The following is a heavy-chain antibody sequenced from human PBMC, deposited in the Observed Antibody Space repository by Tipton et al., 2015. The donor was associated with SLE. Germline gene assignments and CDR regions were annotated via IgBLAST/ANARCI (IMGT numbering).Heavy chain of an antibody. J-gene: IGHJ4*02. D-gene: IGHD4-17*01. CDR2: IYFSGST. V-gene: IGHV4-59*11. CDR3: ARVSGDYVADYFDY. CDR1: GGSISSHY. Sequence: TLSLTCTVSGGSISSHYWGWIRQAPGKGLECIGYIYFSGSTNYNPSLESRVTISVDRSKNQFSLKLSSVTAAGTAVYYCARVSGDYVADYFDYWGQGTLVTVSS.